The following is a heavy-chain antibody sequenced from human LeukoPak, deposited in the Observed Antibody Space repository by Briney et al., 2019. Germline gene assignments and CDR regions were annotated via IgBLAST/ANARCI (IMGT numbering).Heavy chain of an antibody. CDR2: INPSGGST. CDR1: GYTFTSYY. D-gene: IGHD5-18*01. Sequence: ASVKVSCKASGYTFTSYYVHWVRQAPGQGLEWMGIINPSGGSTSYAQKFQGRVTMTRDTSTSTVYMELSSLRSEDTAVYYCAREGSRGYSYGTFDYWGQGTLVTVSS. J-gene: IGHJ4*02. V-gene: IGHV1-46*01. CDR3: AREGSRGYSYGTFDY.